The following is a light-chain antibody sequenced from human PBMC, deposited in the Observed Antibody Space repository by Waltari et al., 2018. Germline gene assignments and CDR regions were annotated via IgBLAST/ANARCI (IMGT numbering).Light chain of an antibody. V-gene: IGKV1-39*01. CDR3: QQSYSTWT. Sequence: DIQMTQSPSSLSASVGDTVTVTCRASQNISTYLNWYQQKTAKAPKLLIYGASTLQRGVPSRFRGSASGTEFTLTVTNLQPDDFATYYCQQSYSTWTFGQGTKVEIK. CDR1: QNISTY. J-gene: IGKJ1*01. CDR2: GAS.